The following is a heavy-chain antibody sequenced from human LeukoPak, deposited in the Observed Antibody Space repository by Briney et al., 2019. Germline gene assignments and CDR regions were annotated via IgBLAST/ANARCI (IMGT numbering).Heavy chain of an antibody. CDR1: GGSISSSSYY. CDR2: IYYSGST. J-gene: IGHJ5*02. V-gene: IGHV4-39*01. CDR3: ARQVTGSFRRFDP. Sequence: SETLSLTCTVSGGSISSSSYYWGWIRQPPGKGLEWIGSIYYSGSTYYNPSLKSRVTISVDTSKDQFSLKLSSVTAADTAVYYCARQVTGSFRRFDPWGQGTPVTVSS. D-gene: IGHD3-16*02.